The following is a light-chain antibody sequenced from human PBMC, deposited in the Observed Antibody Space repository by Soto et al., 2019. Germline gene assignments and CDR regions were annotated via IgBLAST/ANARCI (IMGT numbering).Light chain of an antibody. J-gene: IGKJ4*01. CDR1: QSIRTW. Sequence: DIQMTQSPSTLSASVGDRVTITRRASQSIRTWLAWYQQKPGKAPQILISGASGLQGGVPPRFSGSGSGTQFTLTITSLQPDDVATYYCQQYNSHNTFGGGTKVEIK. CDR3: QQYNSHNT. CDR2: GAS. V-gene: IGKV1-5*01.